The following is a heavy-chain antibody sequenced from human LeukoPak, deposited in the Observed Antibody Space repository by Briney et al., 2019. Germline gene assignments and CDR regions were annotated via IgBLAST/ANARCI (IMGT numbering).Heavy chain of an antibody. CDR2: IWYDGSNK. J-gene: IGHJ4*02. Sequence: GRSLRLSCAASGFTFSSYGMHWVRQAPGKGLEWVALIWYDGSNKYYTDSVKGRLTISRDNSENTLYLQMNSLRAEDTAIYYCAREGPRGNSQFDYWGQGTLVTASS. V-gene: IGHV3-33*01. CDR1: GFTFSSYG. CDR3: AREGPRGNSQFDY. D-gene: IGHD2/OR15-2a*01.